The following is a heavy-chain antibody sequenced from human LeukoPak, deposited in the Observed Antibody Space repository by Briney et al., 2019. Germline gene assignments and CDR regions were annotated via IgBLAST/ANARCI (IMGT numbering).Heavy chain of an antibody. CDR3: AKGLTTLTTFFDY. CDR2: ISDSGGST. CDR1: GFTFSSYA. J-gene: IGHJ4*02. V-gene: IGHV3-23*01. D-gene: IGHD4-17*01. Sequence: GGSLRLSCAASGFTFSSYAMSWVRQAPGKGLEWVSAISDSGGSTYYADSVKGRFTISRDNPKNTLYLQMNSLRAEDTAVYYCAKGLTTLTTFFDYWGQGTLVTVSS.